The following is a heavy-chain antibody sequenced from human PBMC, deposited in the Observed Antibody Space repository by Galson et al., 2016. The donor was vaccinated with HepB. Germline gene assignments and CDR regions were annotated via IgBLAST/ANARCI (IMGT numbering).Heavy chain of an antibody. J-gene: IGHJ4*02. V-gene: IGHV3-53*01. Sequence: SLRLSCAASAFNIRKNYMSWVRQAPGQGLEWVSTIYSDTSTYYADSVKGRFTISRDNSKNTLYLQMNSLRAEDTAIYYCARVPDYSPTFFDYWGQGILV. CDR3: ARVPDYSPTFFDY. CDR2: IYSDTST. CDR1: AFNIRKNY. D-gene: IGHD3-9*01.